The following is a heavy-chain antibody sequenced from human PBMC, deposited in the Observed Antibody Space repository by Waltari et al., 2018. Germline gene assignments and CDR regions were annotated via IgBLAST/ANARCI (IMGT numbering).Heavy chain of an antibody. D-gene: IGHD7-27*01. Sequence: QVQLVESGGGVVKPGRSLRLSCAASGFTFSSYAMHWVSQAPGKGLEGGSVISNDGSNKYYADSVKGRFTISRDNSKNTLYLQMNSLRAEDTAVYYCARDLSGHVTGWGMDVWGQGTTVTVSS. CDR1: GFTFSSYA. J-gene: IGHJ6*02. V-gene: IGHV3-30*01. CDR2: ISNDGSNK. CDR3: ARDLSGHVTGWGMDV.